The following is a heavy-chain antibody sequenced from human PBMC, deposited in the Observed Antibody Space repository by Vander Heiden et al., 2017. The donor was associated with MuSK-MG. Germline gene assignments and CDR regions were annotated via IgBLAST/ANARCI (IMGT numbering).Heavy chain of an antibody. CDR1: GFTFSSRW. V-gene: IGHV3-74*01. J-gene: IGHJ1*01. Sequence: EVQLVESGGGLVQPGGSLRLSCAASGFTFSSRWMHSVRQAPGKGPMWVSRISSDGSSTGYADSVKGRFTISRDNAKNTLYVQMNSLRAEDTAVYYCVSEPASCGGDCLQHWGQGTLVTVSS. CDR2: ISSDGSST. CDR3: VSEPASCGGDCLQH. D-gene: IGHD2-21*01.